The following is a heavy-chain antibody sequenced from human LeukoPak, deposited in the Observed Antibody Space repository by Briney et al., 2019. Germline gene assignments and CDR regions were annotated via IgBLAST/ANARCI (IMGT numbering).Heavy chain of an antibody. V-gene: IGHV3-23*01. J-gene: IGHJ4*02. D-gene: IGHD6-6*01. CDR3: ARDPGAYSSSPIDY. CDR1: GFTFSSSA. CDR2: INGGGGST. Sequence: GGSLRLPCAASGFTFSSSAMSWVRQAPGKGLEWVSAINGGGGSTYYADSVKGRFTISRDNAKNSLYLQMNSLRAEDTAVYYCARDPGAYSSSPIDYWGQGTLVTVSS.